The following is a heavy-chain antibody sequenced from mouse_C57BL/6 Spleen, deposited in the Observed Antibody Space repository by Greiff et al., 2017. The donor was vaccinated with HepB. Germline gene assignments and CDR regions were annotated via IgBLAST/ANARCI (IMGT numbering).Heavy chain of an antibody. CDR1: GFNIKDDY. V-gene: IGHV14-4*01. J-gene: IGHJ2*01. CDR2: IDPENGDT. D-gene: IGHD1-1*02. Sequence: VQLKESGAELVRPGASVKLSCTASGFNIKDDYMHWVKQRPEQGLEWIGWIDPENGDTEYASKFQGKATITADTSSNTAYLQLSSLTSEDTAVYYCTLGWFDYCGQGTTLTVSS. CDR3: TLGWFDY.